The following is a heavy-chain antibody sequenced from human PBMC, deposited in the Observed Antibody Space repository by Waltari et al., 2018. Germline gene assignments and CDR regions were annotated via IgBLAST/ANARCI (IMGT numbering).Heavy chain of an antibody. Sequence: QLQLQESGPGLVKPSETLSLTCTVSGGSISSSSYYWGWTRQPPGKGLEWIGSIYYSGGTYYNPALKSRVTIAVDTSKDQFSMKPGSVTAADTAVYYCARILRAVTRAVDYWGQGTLVTVSS. J-gene: IGHJ4*02. D-gene: IGHD4-17*01. CDR3: ARILRAVTRAVDY. CDR2: IYYSGGT. CDR1: GGSISSSSYY. V-gene: IGHV4-39*07.